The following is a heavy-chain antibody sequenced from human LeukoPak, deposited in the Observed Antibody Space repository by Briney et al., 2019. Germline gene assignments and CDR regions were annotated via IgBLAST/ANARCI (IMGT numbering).Heavy chain of an antibody. J-gene: IGHJ4*02. CDR2: IKEDGSEK. V-gene: IGHV3-7*04. CDR1: GFTFSSFW. CDR3: ARGSLAVATINPFDY. D-gene: IGHD5-12*01. Sequence: GGSLRLSCAASGFTFSSFWMNWVRQAPGKGLEWVANIKEDGSEKYYVDSVKGRFTISRDNAKNSLYLQMNSLRAEDTAVYYCARGSLAVATINPFDYWGQGTLVTVSS.